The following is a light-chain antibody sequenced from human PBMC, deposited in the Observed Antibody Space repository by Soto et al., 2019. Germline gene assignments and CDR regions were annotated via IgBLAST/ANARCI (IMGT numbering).Light chain of an antibody. J-gene: IGKJ5*01. Sequence: EIVMTQSPATLSVSPGERATLSCRASQSVSSNLAWYQQKPGQSPRLLIYCASTRATGIPARFSGSGSGTEFTLTISSLQSEDFACYYCQQYNNWSITFGQGTRLEIK. V-gene: IGKV3-15*01. CDR3: QQYNNWSIT. CDR2: CAS. CDR1: QSVSSN.